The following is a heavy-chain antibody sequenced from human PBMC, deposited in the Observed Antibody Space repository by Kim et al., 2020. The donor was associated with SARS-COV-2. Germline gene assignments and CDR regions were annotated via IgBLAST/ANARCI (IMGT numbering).Heavy chain of an antibody. J-gene: IGHJ5*02. D-gene: IGHD3-10*01. V-gene: IGHV3-64D*09. Sequence: ESEKGRFAVARDNSTNTLYLQMSSLRAEDTAVYYCVTPTNYYGSGSYYHAWGQGTLVTVSS. CDR3: VTPTNYYGSGSYYHA.